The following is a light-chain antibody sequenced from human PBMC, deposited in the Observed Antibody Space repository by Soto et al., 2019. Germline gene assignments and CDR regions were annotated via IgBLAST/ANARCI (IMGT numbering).Light chain of an antibody. CDR3: QQSYSTLWT. J-gene: IGKJ1*01. CDR2: AAS. V-gene: IGKV1-39*01. CDR1: QSISSD. Sequence: DIQMTQSPSSLSASVGDRVTITCRASQSISSDLNWYQHRPGKAPKPLIYAASSLQSGVPSRFSGSKSGTDFTLTISSLQPEDFATYYCQQSYSTLWTFGQGTKVEIK.